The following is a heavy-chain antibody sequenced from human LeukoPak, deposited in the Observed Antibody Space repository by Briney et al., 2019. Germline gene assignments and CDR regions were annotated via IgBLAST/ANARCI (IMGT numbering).Heavy chain of an antibody. CDR3: ASLYDSSVGVGRERAFDI. CDR2: IIPILGIA. D-gene: IGHD3-22*01. V-gene: IGHV1-69*04. Sequence: SVKVSCKASGGTFSSYAISWVRQAPGQGLEWMGRIIPILGIANYAQKFQGRVTITADKSTSTAYMELSSLRSEDTAVYYCASLYDSSVGVGRERAFDIWGQGTMVTVSS. CDR1: GGTFSSYA. J-gene: IGHJ3*02.